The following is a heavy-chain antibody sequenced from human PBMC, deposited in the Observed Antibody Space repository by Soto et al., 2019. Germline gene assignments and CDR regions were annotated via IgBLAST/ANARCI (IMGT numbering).Heavy chain of an antibody. V-gene: IGHV4-39*01. CDR1: GGSITSSSHY. CDR3: ARRFEYFHH. Sequence: QLQLQESGPGLVKPSETLSLTCTVSGGSITSSSHYWGWIRQPPGKGLEWIGSIYYSGSTYYNPSRKSRVTISVDTSKNQFSLKLSSVTAADTAVYYCARRFEYFHHWGQGTLVTVSS. CDR2: IYYSGST. J-gene: IGHJ1*01.